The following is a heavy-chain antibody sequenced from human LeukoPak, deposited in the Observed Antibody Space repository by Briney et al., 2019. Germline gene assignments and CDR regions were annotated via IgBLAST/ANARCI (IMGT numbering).Heavy chain of an antibody. Sequence: GGSLRLSCAASGFTFSSYWMSWVRQAPGKGLEWVANITNGGSKKYYVDSVKGRFTISRDNAKNSLYLQMNSLRTEDTAVYYCARETGHYDILNGYYFDTFDIWGQGTMVTVSS. J-gene: IGHJ3*02. CDR2: ITNGGSKK. V-gene: IGHV3-7*01. CDR3: ARETGHYDILNGYYFDTFDI. D-gene: IGHD3-9*01. CDR1: GFTFSSYW.